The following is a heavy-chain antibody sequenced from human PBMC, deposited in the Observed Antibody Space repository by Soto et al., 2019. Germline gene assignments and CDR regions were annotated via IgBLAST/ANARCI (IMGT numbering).Heavy chain of an antibody. V-gene: IGHV4-34*01. Sequence: STNLYITYAVYGGSLSGYSRSWIRPHPGKGTEWIGEINHSGSANYNPSLKSRVTISVDTSKTKFSLKLSSVTDADTAVYYCARGSRSSGCYSDTFDIWVQGTVVT. CDR1: GGSLSGYS. CDR3: ARGSRSSGCYSDTFDI. D-gene: IGHD3-22*01. CDR2: INHSGSA. J-gene: IGHJ3*02.